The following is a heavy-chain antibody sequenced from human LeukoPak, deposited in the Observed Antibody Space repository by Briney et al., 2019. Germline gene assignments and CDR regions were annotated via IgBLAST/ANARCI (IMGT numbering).Heavy chain of an antibody. J-gene: IGHJ4*02. V-gene: IGHV3-23*01. D-gene: IGHD3-10*01. CDR3: AKDPMVRGATYDC. CDR2: IGPTGRST. Sequence: GGSLRLSCAASGFTFSSYGMHWVRQAPGKGLEWVSAIGPTGRSTYYADSVRGRFTISRDNSKNTLYLQLNTLRAEDAAIYYCAKDPMVRGATYDCWGQGTLVTVSS. CDR1: GFTFSSYG.